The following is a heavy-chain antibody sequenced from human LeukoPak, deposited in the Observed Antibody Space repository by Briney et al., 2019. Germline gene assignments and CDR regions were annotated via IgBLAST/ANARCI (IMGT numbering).Heavy chain of an antibody. Sequence: SETLSLTCTVSGGSISSGDYYWSWIRQLPGKGLEWIGYIYYSGSTYYNPSLKSRVTISVDTSKNQFSLKLSSVTAADTAVYYCAREIAVADSVYFDYWGQGTLVTVSS. V-gene: IGHV4-30-4*01. J-gene: IGHJ4*02. CDR3: AREIAVADSVYFDY. D-gene: IGHD6-19*01. CDR2: IYYSGST. CDR1: GGSISSGDYY.